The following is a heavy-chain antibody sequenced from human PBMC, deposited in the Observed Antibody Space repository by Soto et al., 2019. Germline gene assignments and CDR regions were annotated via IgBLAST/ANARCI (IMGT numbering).Heavy chain of an antibody. CDR1: GGSISSYY. CDR3: ARHFFDIVVVVAAVDV. CDR2: IYYSGST. Sequence: SETLSLTCTVSGGSISSYYWSWIRQPPGKGLEWIGYIYYSGSTNYNPSLKSRVTISVDTSKNQFSLKLSSVTAADTAVYYCARHFFDIVVVVAAVDVWGQGTTVTVSS. J-gene: IGHJ6*02. V-gene: IGHV4-59*01. D-gene: IGHD2-15*01.